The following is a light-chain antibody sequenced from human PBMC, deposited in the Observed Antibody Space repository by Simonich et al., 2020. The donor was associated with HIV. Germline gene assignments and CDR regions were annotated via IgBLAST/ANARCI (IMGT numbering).Light chain of an antibody. CDR1: QSVSSS. Sequence: EIVMTQSPATLSVSPGERATLSCRASQSVSSSLAWYQQKPGQAPRLLIYGASTRATGIPARFSGSGSGTEFTLTISSMQSEDFAVYYCQQYNNWPLLFGQGTKLEIK. J-gene: IGKJ2*01. V-gene: IGKV3-15*01. CDR2: GAS. CDR3: QQYNNWPLL.